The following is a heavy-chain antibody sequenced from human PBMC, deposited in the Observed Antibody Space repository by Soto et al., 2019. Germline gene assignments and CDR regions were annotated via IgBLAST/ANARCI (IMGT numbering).Heavy chain of an antibody. CDR1: GDSVSSNSSA. D-gene: IGHD6-13*01. V-gene: IGHV6-1*01. Sequence: PSQTLSLSCALSGDSVSSNSSAWNWIRQSPSRGLEWLGRTYYRSKWYNDYAVSVKSRITINPDTSKNQFSLQLNSVTPEDTAVYYCARDLDSSSSTDYYYHDRMDVWTQRTTVLVSS. CDR3: ARDLDSSSSTDYYYHDRMDV. CDR2: TYYRSKWYN. J-gene: IGHJ6*02.